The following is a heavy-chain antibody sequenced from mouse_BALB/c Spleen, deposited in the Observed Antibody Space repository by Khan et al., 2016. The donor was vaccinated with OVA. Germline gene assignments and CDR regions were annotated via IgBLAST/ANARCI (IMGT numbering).Heavy chain of an antibody. V-gene: IGHV1-4*01. J-gene: IGHJ3*01. Sequence: VQLQQSGAELARPGASVKMSCKASGYTFTSYTMHWVRQRPGQAPEWVGHINPSNYYTNYNQNFKDKATLIVDKSSSTAYMQLSSLTSEDSAVDYCVREGAYHRSDGWFAYWGQGTLVTVSA. D-gene: IGHD2-14*01. CDR3: VREGAYHRSDGWFAY. CDR1: GYTFTSYT. CDR2: INPSNYYT.